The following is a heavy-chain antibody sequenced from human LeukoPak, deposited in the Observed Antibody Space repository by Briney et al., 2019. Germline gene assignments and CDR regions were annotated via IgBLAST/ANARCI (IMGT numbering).Heavy chain of an antibody. Sequence: PSETLSLTCTVSGGSISSSSYYWGWIRQPPGKGLEWIGSIYYSGSTYYNPSLKSRVTISVDTSKNQFSLKLSSVTAADTAVYYCARFQRDIVATIGNWDYWGQGTLVTVSS. CDR1: GGSISSSSYY. V-gene: IGHV4-39*01. J-gene: IGHJ4*02. CDR3: ARFQRDIVATIGNWDY. CDR2: IYYSGST. D-gene: IGHD5-12*01.